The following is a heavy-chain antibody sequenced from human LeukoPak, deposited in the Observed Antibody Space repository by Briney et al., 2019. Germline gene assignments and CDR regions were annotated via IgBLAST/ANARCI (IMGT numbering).Heavy chain of an antibody. CDR2: IGSYEGDT. CDR1: TSH. J-gene: IGHJ5*01. V-gene: IGHV1-18*01. CDR3: ARDFWNFYDSSGYYRDFDS. D-gene: IGHD3-22*01. Sequence: ASVKVSCKATSHISWVRQAPGQGLEWMGWIGSYEGDTYYAQKFQGRVTVTTDTSSNTAYMELRSLRADDTAVYYCARDFWNFYDSSGYYRDFDSWGQGTLVTVSS.